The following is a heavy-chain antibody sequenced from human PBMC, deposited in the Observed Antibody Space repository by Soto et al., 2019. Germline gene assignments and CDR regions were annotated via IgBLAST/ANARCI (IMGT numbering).Heavy chain of an antibody. Sequence: SETLSLTCTVSGGSISSYYWSWIRQPPGKGLEWIGYIYYSGSTNYNPSLKSRVTISVDTSKNQFSLKLSSVTAADTAVYYCASGGIVATIEDAFDIWGQGTMVTVSS. CDR1: GGSISSYY. D-gene: IGHD5-12*01. CDR2: IYYSGST. V-gene: IGHV4-59*08. CDR3: ASGGIVATIEDAFDI. J-gene: IGHJ3*02.